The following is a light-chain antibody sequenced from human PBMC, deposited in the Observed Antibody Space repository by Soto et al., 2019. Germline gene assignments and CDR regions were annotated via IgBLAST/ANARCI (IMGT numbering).Light chain of an antibody. CDR2: GAS. V-gene: IGKV3D-15*01. CDR3: QQYNTSPRT. J-gene: IGKJ1*01. CDR1: QSVSSK. Sequence: EILMTQSPATLSLSPGERATLSCRASQSVSSKLAWYQQRRGQAPRLLIYGASNRATGIPDRFSGSGSGTDFTLTISRLEPEDFAVYYCQQYNTSPRTFGQGTKEDIK.